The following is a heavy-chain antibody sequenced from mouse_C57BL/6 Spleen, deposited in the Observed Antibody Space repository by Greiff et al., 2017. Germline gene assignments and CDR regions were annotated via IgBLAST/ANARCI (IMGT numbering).Heavy chain of an antibody. CDR1: GYTFTSYW. Sequence: VQLQQPGAELVKPGASVKLSCKASGYTFTSYWMHWVKQRPGQGLEWIGMIHPNSGSTNYNEKFKSKATLTVDKSSSTAYMQLSSLTSEDSAVYCCASPYYYGSSHYAMDYWGQGTSVTVSS. CDR2: IHPNSGST. V-gene: IGHV1-64*01. CDR3: ASPYYYGSSHYAMDY. J-gene: IGHJ4*01. D-gene: IGHD1-1*01.